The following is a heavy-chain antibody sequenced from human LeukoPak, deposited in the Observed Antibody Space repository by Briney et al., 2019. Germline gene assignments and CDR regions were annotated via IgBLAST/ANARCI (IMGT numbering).Heavy chain of an antibody. CDR1: GFIFSNYV. CDR3: ARGWDRDCTSTSCYIAYN. D-gene: IGHD2-2*02. CDR2: ISYDGSNK. Sequence: GGSLRLSCAAPGFIFSNYVMHWVRQPPGKGLEWVAVISYDGSNKYYADSVKGRFTISRDNSKNTLYLQMNSLRAEDTAVYYCARGWDRDCTSTSCYIAYNWGQGTLVSVSS. V-gene: IGHV3-30-3*01. J-gene: IGHJ4*02.